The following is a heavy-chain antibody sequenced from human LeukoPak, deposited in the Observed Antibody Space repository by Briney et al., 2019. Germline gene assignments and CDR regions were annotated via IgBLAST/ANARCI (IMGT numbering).Heavy chain of an antibody. CDR1: GFTFSSYA. D-gene: IGHD6-19*01. Sequence: PGRSLRLSCAASGFTFSSYAMHWVRQAPGKGLEWVAVISYDGSNKYYADSVKGRFTISRDNSKNTLYLQMNSLRAEDTAVYYCAKGGHSSGWYQSPWFDPWGQGTLVTVSS. CDR2: ISYDGSNK. V-gene: IGHV3-30-3*01. J-gene: IGHJ5*02. CDR3: AKGGHSSGWYQSPWFDP.